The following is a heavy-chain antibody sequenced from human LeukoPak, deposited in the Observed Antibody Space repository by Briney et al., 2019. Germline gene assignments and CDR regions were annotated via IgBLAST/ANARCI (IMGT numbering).Heavy chain of an antibody. D-gene: IGHD6-19*01. CDR1: GYTFTSYG. CDR3: ARAVAGNSYYYYYMDV. CDR2: ISAYNGNT. Sequence: GASVKVSCKASGYTFTSYGISWVRQAPGQGLEWMGWISAYNGNTNYAQKLQGRVTMTTDTSTSTAYMELRSLRSDDTAVYYCARAVAGNSYYYYYMDVWGKGTTVTVSS. V-gene: IGHV1-18*01. J-gene: IGHJ6*03.